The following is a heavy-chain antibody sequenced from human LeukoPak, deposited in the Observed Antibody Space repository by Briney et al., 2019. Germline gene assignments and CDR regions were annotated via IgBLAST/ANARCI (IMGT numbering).Heavy chain of an antibody. Sequence: ASVKVSCKASGYTFTSYDINWVRQATGQGLEWMGWMNPNSGNTGYAQKFQGRVTMTRNTSISTAYMELSSLRSEDTAVYYCARDTYGSGSYYFDYWGQGTLVTVSS. V-gene: IGHV1-8*01. D-gene: IGHD3-10*01. CDR2: MNPNSGNT. J-gene: IGHJ4*02. CDR1: GYTFTSYD. CDR3: ARDTYGSGSYYFDY.